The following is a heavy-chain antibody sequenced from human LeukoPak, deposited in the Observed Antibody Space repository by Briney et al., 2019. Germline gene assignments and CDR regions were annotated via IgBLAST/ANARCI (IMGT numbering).Heavy chain of an antibody. J-gene: IGHJ4*02. CDR3: ARGGWSLDY. V-gene: IGHV4-59*08. CDR2: VYYSGST. D-gene: IGHD2-15*01. Sequence: SETLSLTCTVSGVSISSYYWSWFRQPPGKRLEWLGCVYYSGSTSYNPSLKSRITISVDTSKNQISLRVSSVTAADTAVYYCARGGWSLDYWGQGTLVTVSS. CDR1: GVSISSYY.